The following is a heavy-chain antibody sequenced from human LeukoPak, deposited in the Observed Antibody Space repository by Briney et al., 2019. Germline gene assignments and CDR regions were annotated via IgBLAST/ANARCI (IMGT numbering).Heavy chain of an antibody. Sequence: ASVKVSCKASGGTFSSYAISWVRQAPGQGLEWMGRIIPIFGIANYAQKFQGRVTITADKSASTAYMELSSLRSEDTAVYYCARDLQLLLDYWGQGTLVTVSS. V-gene: IGHV1-69*04. D-gene: IGHD5-24*01. J-gene: IGHJ4*02. CDR2: IIPIFGIA. CDR3: ARDLQLLLDY. CDR1: GGTFSSYA.